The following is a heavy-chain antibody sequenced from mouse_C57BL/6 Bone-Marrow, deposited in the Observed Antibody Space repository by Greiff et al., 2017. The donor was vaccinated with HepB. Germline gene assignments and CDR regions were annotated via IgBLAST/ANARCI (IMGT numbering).Heavy chain of an antibody. CDR3: AREDYYGSSPDY. CDR1: EYEFPSHD. D-gene: IGHD1-1*01. Sequence: DVKLVESGGGLVQPGESLKLSCESNEYEFPSHDMSWVRKTPEKRLELVAAINSDGGSTYYPDTMERRFIIARDNTKKTLYLQMSSLRSEDTALYYCAREDYYGSSPDYWGQGTTLTVSS. J-gene: IGHJ2*01. CDR2: INSDGGST. V-gene: IGHV5-2*01.